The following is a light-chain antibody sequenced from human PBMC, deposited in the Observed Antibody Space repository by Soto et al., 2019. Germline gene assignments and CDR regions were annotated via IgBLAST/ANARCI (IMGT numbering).Light chain of an antibody. Sequence: EIVMTQSPVTLSASPGESATLSCRASQSVDNNVAWYQQKPGQAPRLLIVGSFARATGIPARFSGSGSGSEFTLTICGLQSEDFAVYYCQQRSNRPPYTFGQGTKLEIK. V-gene: IGKV3-15*01. CDR1: QSVDNN. CDR2: GSF. CDR3: QQRSNRPPYT. J-gene: IGKJ2*01.